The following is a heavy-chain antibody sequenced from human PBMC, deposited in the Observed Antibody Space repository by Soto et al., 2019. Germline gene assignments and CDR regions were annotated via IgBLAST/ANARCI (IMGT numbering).Heavy chain of an antibody. Sequence: TSETLSLTCTVSGGSISSYYWSWIRQPPGKGLEWIGYIYYSGSTNYNPSLKSRVTISVDTSKNQFSLKLSSVTAADTAVYYCARGDDFWSGNWFDPWGQGTLVTVSS. CDR1: GGSISSYY. D-gene: IGHD3-3*01. V-gene: IGHV4-59*01. J-gene: IGHJ5*02. CDR2: IYYSGST. CDR3: ARGDDFWSGNWFDP.